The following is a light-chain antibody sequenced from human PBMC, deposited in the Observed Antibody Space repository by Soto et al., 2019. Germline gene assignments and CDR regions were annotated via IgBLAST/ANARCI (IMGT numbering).Light chain of an antibody. CDR3: QKRYGRPELT. V-gene: IGKV1-39*01. J-gene: IGKJ4*02. Sequence: EMHLTQPSPSLSAAVADSVTRTCRASQSIGMFLNWHQHKPGKAPELLIYAASSLQSGVPSRFIGSGSGTEFTLTITSLQPEDFATYYCQKRYGRPELTFGGGTKVDIK. CDR2: AAS. CDR1: QSIGMF.